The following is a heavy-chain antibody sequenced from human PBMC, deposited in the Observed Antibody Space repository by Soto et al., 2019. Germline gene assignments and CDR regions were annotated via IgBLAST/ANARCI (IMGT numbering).Heavy chain of an antibody. CDR1: GGSISSYY. CDR3: ARVQRWLQLSYFDY. J-gene: IGHJ4*02. Sequence: SETLSLTCTVSGGSISSYYWSWIRQPPGKGLEWIGYIYYSGSTNYNPSLKSRVTISVDTSKNQFSLKLSSVTAADTAVYYCARVQRWLQLSYFDYWGQGTLVTVSS. CDR2: IYYSGST. D-gene: IGHD5-12*01. V-gene: IGHV4-59*01.